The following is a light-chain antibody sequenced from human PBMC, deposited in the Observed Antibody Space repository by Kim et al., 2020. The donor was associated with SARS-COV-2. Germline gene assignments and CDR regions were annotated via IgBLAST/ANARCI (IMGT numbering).Light chain of an antibody. V-gene: IGLV3-1*01. CDR1: KLGDKY. Sequence: SYELTQPPSVSVSPGQTASITCSGDKLGDKYAYWYQQKPGRSPLLVIYQDTKRPSGIPERFSGSNSGNTATLTISGTQAMDEADYYCQTWDSSTVVFGGGTQLTVL. CDR3: QTWDSSTVV. J-gene: IGLJ2*01. CDR2: QDT.